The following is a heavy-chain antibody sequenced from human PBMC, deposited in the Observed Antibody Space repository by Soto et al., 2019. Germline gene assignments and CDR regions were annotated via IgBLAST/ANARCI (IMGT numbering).Heavy chain of an antibody. V-gene: IGHV4-39*01. CDR3: ARHKENYDSGGSP. D-gene: IGHD3-22*01. J-gene: IGHJ5*02. Sequence: SETLSLTCTASGGSISSSGFYWGWIRQPPGKGLEWIGSIYYSGNTHYNPSLKSRVTISIDTSRNQFSLKLNFMTAADTAVYYYARHKENYDSGGSPWGQGTRVTVSS. CDR2: IYYSGNT. CDR1: GGSISSSGFY.